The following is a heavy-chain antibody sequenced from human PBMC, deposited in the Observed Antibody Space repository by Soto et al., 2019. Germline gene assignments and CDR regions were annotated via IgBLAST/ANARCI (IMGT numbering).Heavy chain of an antibody. CDR1: GFTFSSYG. D-gene: IGHD4-17*01. CDR3: AKSPTTVTTWYYFDY. Sequence: QVQLVESGGGVVQPGRSLRLSCAASGFTFSSYGMHWVRQAPGKGLEWVAVISYDGSNKYYADSVKGRFTISRDNSKNTLYLQMNSLRAEDTAVYYCAKSPTTVTTWYYFDYWGQGTLVTVSS. CDR2: ISYDGSNK. J-gene: IGHJ4*02. V-gene: IGHV3-30*18.